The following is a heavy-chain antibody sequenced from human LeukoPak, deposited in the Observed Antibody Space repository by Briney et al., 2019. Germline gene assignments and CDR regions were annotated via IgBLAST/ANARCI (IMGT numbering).Heavy chain of an antibody. CDR1: GLSFNTYA. Sequence: GGSLTLSCAASGLSFNTYAMGWVRRAPGKGLEWVSGIGNRGSDTFYADSVKGRFTVSRDNSKNTVFLQMNSLRAEDTAVYYCTKASCGGSCYYAVDFWGQGTLVTVSS. V-gene: IGHV3-23*01. CDR2: IGNRGSDT. CDR3: TKASCGGSCYYAVDF. J-gene: IGHJ4*02. D-gene: IGHD2-15*01.